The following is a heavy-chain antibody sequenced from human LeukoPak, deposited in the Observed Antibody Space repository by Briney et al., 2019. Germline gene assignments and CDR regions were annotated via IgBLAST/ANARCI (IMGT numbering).Heavy chain of an antibody. CDR1: GFTFSNYA. CDR2: ISYDGSNK. D-gene: IGHD3-9*01. Sequence: PGGSLRLSCAASGFTFSNYAMSWVRQAPGKGLEWVAVISYDGSNKYYADSVKGRFTISRDNAKKSMFLQMNGLRAEDTAVYYCARDSDHDVLTGFYRPDSFDIWGQGTMVTVSS. CDR3: ARDSDHDVLTGFYRPDSFDI. J-gene: IGHJ3*02. V-gene: IGHV3-30*03.